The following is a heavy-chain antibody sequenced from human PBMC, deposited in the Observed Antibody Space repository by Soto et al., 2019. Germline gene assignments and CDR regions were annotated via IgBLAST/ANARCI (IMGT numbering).Heavy chain of an antibody. CDR2: ISSSSSYI. CDR3: ARGGHYDFWSEDV. J-gene: IGHJ6*04. D-gene: IGHD3-3*01. CDR1: GFTFSSYS. Sequence: GGSLKLSCAASGFTFSSYSMNWVRQAPGKGLEWVSSISSSSSYIYYADSVKGRFTISRDNAKNSLYLQMNSLRAEDTAVYYCARGGHYDFWSEDVWGKGTTVTVSS. V-gene: IGHV3-21*01.